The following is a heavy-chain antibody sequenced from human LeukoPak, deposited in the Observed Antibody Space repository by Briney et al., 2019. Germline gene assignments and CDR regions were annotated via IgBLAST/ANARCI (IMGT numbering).Heavy chain of an antibody. D-gene: IGHD3-10*01. CDR2: IYYSGST. J-gene: IGHJ5*02. V-gene: IGHV4-59*01. CDR1: GGSISSYY. CDR3: ARHMVRGVIVLDP. Sequence: PSETLSLTRTVSGGSISSYYWSWIRQPPGKGLEWIGYIYYSGSTNYNPSLKSRVTISVDTSKNQFSLKLSSVTAADTAVYYCARHMVRGVIVLDPWGQGTLVTVSS.